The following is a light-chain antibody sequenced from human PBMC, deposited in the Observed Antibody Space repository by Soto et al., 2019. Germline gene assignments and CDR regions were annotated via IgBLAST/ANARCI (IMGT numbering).Light chain of an antibody. V-gene: IGKV1-5*02. Sequence: DILMSHSASTLSAYVGDRVTIICRASESISTWLAWYQHKPGKAPKLLIFDASSLQSGVPSRFSGSGSGTEFTLTISSLQPADFATYYCQQYNSFSFGQGTKVDVK. CDR2: DAS. J-gene: IGKJ1*01. CDR3: QQYNSFS. CDR1: ESISTW.